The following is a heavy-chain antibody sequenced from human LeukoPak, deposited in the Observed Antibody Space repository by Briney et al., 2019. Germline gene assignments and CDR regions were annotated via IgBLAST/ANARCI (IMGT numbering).Heavy chain of an antibody. CDR3: ARHYSSSWRERGFDY. V-gene: IGHV4-59*05. CDR1: GGSISSYY. CDR2: IYYSGST. J-gene: IGHJ4*02. D-gene: IGHD6-13*01. Sequence: PSETLSLTCTVSGGSISSYYWSWIRQPAGKGLEWIGSIYYSGSTYYNPSLKSRVTISVDTSKNQFSLKLSSVTAADTAVYYCARHYSSSWRERGFDYWGQGTLVTVSS.